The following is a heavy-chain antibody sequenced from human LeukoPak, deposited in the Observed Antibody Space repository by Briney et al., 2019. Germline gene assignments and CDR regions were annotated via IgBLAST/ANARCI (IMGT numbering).Heavy chain of an antibody. V-gene: IGHV3-23*01. D-gene: IGHD3-22*01. Sequence: GGSLRLSCAASGFTFSSYGMSWVRQAPGKGLEWVSIISTSGAHTPYADSVKGRFTISRDNSKNTLYLQLSSLRAEDTAVYYCAKGGSGSSQGCFDHWGRGTLVTVSS. CDR2: ISTSGAHT. CDR3: AKGGSGSSQGCFDH. J-gene: IGHJ4*02. CDR1: GFTFSSYG.